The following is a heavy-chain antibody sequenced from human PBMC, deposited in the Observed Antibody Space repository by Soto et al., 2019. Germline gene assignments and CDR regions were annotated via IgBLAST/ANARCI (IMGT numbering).Heavy chain of an antibody. CDR2: IKEDGSEK. J-gene: IGHJ6*03. CDR1: GFSVSSYW. V-gene: IGHV3-7*01. D-gene: IGHD4-17*01. CDR3: ARVATVTNYYYYYMDV. Sequence: AGGSLRLSCAASGFSVSSYWMNWVRQAPGKGLEWVANIKEDGSEKYYVDSVKGRFTISRDNAKNSLYLQMNSLRAEDTAVYYCARVATVTNYYYYYMDVWGKGTTVTVSS.